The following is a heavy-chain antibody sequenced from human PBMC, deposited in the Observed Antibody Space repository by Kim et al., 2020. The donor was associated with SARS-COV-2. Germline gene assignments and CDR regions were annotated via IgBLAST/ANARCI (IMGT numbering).Heavy chain of an antibody. D-gene: IGHD3-10*01. Sequence: GGSLRLSCAASGFTFDDYAMHWVRQAPGKGLEWVSLISGDGGSTYYADSVKGRFTISRDNSKNSLYLQMNSLRTEDTALYYCAKGRVRGVIQDYFDYWGQGTLVTVSS. CDR1: GFTFDDYA. CDR2: ISGDGGST. V-gene: IGHV3-43*02. J-gene: IGHJ4*02. CDR3: AKGRVRGVIQDYFDY.